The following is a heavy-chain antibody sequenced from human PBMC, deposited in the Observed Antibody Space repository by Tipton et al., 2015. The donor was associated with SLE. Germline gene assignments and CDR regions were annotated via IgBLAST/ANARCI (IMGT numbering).Heavy chain of an antibody. CDR2: IFHSGTT. V-gene: IGHV4-38-2*02. CDR3: ARPGEAYSWDAFDI. CDR1: GYSISSVYY. J-gene: IGHJ3*02. D-gene: IGHD2-21*01. Sequence: LRLSCTVSGYSISSVYYGGWIRQPPGKGLEWIGNIFHSGTTYNNPSLQSRLTMSLDTSKNQFSLRLSSVTAADTAVYYCARPGEAYSWDAFDIWGQGTMVTVSS.